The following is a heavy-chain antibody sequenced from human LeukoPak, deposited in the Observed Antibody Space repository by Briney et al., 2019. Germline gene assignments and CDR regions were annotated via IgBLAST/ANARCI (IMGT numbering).Heavy chain of an antibody. D-gene: IGHD3-10*01. CDR1: GFTFSDYG. Sequence: GGSLRLSCAASGFTFSDYGMTWVRQAPGKGLEWVSTISDGGSFTYYADSVKGRFTISRDNSKNTLFLQMNTLRDEDTAVYYCAKSRGSGSNMARGVNFDYWGQGTLVTVSS. V-gene: IGHV3-23*01. CDR2: ISDGGSFT. CDR3: AKSRGSGSNMARGVNFDY. J-gene: IGHJ4*02.